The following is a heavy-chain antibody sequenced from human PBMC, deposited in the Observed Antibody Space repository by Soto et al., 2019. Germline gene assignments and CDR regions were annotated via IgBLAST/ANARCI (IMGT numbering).Heavy chain of an antibody. D-gene: IGHD6-19*01. J-gene: IGHJ4*02. V-gene: IGHV4-39*01. CDR3: ARQGIAVAGDFDY. CDR1: GGSISSSSYY. Sequence: QLLESGPGLVKPSETLSLTCTVSGGSISSSSYYWGWIRQPPGKGLEWIGSIYYSGSTYYNPSLKSRVTISVDTSKNQFSLKLSSVTAADTAVYYCARQGIAVAGDFDYWGQGTLVTVSS. CDR2: IYYSGST.